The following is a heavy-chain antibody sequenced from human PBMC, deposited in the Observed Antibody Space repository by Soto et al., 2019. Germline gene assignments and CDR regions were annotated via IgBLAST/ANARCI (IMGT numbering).Heavy chain of an antibody. CDR2: IITIFGTA. D-gene: IGHD2-2*01. Sequence: QVQLVQSGAEVKKPGSSVKVSCKASRGTFSSYALNWVRQAPGQALEWMGGIITIFGTANYAQTFQGRVTITADESSSTVYMELSSLRSDDTAVYYCARVTDCSSDSCYAGGWSYWGQGTLVTVSS. J-gene: IGHJ4*02. CDR1: RGTFSSYA. V-gene: IGHV1-69*01. CDR3: ARVTDCSSDSCYAGGWSY.